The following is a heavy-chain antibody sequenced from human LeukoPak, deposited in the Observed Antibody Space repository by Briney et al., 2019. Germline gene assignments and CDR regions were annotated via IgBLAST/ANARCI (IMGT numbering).Heavy chain of an antibody. CDR1: GFTFSDYN. Sequence: GGSLRLSCAASGFTFSDYNMNWVRQAPGKGLEWASYISSGSSTIDYADSVKGRFTISRDNVKNVLYLQMNSLRPEDTALYYCAKDLSSAITSALVLDVWGQGTTV. V-gene: IGHV3-48*04. D-gene: IGHD3-22*01. J-gene: IGHJ6*02. CDR3: AKDLSSAITSALVLDV. CDR2: ISSGSSTI.